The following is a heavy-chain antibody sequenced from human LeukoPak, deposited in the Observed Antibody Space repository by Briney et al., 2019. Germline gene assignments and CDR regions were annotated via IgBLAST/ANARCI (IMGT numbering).Heavy chain of an antibody. CDR3: AKNLITMVRGAPGY. CDR2: ISYDGSNK. Sequence: SGGSLRLSCAASGFTFSSYGMHWVRQAPGKGLEWVAVISYDGSNKYYADSVKGRFTISRDNSKNTLYLQMNSLRAKDTAVYYCAKNLITMVRGAPGYWGQGTLVTVSS. V-gene: IGHV3-30*18. CDR1: GFTFSSYG. J-gene: IGHJ4*02. D-gene: IGHD3-10*01.